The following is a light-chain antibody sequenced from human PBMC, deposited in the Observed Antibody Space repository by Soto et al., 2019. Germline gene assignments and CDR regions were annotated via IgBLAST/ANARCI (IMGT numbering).Light chain of an antibody. Sequence: DIQMTQSPSTLSASVGDRVTITCRASQSISGSLAWYQQKPGKAPKLLIYEESNLKSGVPSRFSDSGSGTEYTLTISSLQPDDSASYYCQQYNGYWTFGQGTRVEIK. CDR1: QSISGS. J-gene: IGKJ1*01. CDR2: EES. CDR3: QQYNGYWT. V-gene: IGKV1-5*03.